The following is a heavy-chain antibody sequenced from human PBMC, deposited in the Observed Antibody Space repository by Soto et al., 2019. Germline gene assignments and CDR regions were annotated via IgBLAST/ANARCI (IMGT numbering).Heavy chain of an antibody. Sequence: ASVKVSCKASGYTFTSYGISWVRQAPGQGLEWMGWISAYNGNTNYAQKLQGRVTMTTDTSTSTAYMELRSLRSDDTAVYYCARAAGYCSGGSCSNYYGMDVWGQGTTVTVSS. J-gene: IGHJ6*02. CDR3: ARAAGYCSGGSCSNYYGMDV. CDR1: GYTFTSYG. CDR2: ISAYNGNT. V-gene: IGHV1-18*01. D-gene: IGHD2-15*01.